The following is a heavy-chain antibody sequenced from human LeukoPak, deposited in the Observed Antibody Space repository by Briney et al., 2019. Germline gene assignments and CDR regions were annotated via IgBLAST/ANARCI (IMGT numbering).Heavy chain of an antibody. CDR3: AKDQIGVLPDAFDI. J-gene: IGHJ3*02. CDR1: GFTFSNYA. D-gene: IGHD3-10*01. Sequence: PGGSLRLPCAASGFTFSNYAMTWVRQAPGKGLEWVSSIRGNGGGPFYADSVKGRFTISRDNFENMLFLQMNSLRADDAAVYYCAKDQIGVLPDAFDIWGQGTMVSVSS. V-gene: IGHV3-23*01. CDR2: IRGNGGGP.